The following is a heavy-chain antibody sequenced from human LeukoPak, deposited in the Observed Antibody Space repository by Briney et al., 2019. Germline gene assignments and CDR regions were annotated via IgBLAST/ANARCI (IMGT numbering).Heavy chain of an antibody. V-gene: IGHV3-23*01. J-gene: IGHJ6*02. CDR3: AKVAVAEAYYYYVIDV. D-gene: IGHD6-19*01. Sequence: GGSLRLSCAPSGFTFKNFAMSGVRQAPGEGLEWVSGISWSDATTYYADSVKGRFTISRDNSKNTLYVQMNSLRADDTAAYYCAKVAVAEAYYYYVIDVWGQGTTVTVSS. CDR2: ISWSDATT. CDR1: GFTFKNFA.